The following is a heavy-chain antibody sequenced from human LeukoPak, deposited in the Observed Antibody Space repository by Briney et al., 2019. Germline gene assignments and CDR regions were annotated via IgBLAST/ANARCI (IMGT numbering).Heavy chain of an antibody. CDR1: GFTFTKYA. J-gene: IGHJ4*02. Sequence: GGSLRLSCAASGFTFTKYAMSWVRQAPGKGLEWVSIISSGGHSTYYADSVKGRFTISRDNSKNTLYLQMNSLRVEDTAVYYCAKSFSSGWNYFDCWGQGTLDTVSS. CDR2: ISSGGHST. V-gene: IGHV3-23*01. CDR3: AKSFSSGWNYFDC. D-gene: IGHD6-19*01.